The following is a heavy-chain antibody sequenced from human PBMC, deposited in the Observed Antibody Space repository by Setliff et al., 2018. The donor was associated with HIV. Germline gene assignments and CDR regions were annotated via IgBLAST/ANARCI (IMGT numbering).Heavy chain of an antibody. V-gene: IGHV3-15*01. CDR1: GVSVSDVW. Sequence: PGGSLRLSCAASGVSVSDVWMSWVRQAPGKGLTWVGHIRRNFDGGATDYAAPVKGRFTISRDDSHNTLFLQMNSLTTEDTAVYYCTRNNVAWYQPLGYFDLWGRGNLVTVSS. CDR2: IRRNFDGGAT. D-gene: IGHD2-2*01. CDR3: TRNNVAWYQPLGYFDL. J-gene: IGHJ2*01.